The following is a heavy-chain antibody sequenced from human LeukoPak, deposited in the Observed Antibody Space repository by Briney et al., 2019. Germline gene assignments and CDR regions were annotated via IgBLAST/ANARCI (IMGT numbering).Heavy chain of an antibody. CDR2: ISGSGDST. Sequence: TGGSLRLSCAASGFTFSSYAMSWVRQAPGKGLEWVSAISGSGDSTYYGDSVKGRFTISRDNSKNTLYLQMNSLRAEDTAVYYCARDFYKDSGMDVWGQGTTVTVSS. D-gene: IGHD3-10*01. J-gene: IGHJ6*02. CDR1: GFTFSSYA. V-gene: IGHV3-23*01. CDR3: ARDFYKDSGMDV.